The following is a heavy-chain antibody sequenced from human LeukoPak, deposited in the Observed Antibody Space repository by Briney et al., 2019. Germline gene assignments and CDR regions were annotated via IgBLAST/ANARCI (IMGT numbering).Heavy chain of an antibody. D-gene: IGHD2-2*02. J-gene: IGHJ6*03. CDR2: INYSGST. Sequence: SETLSLTCTVSGGSISSTIYYWGWIRQPPGKGLEWIGSINYSGSTYYSPSLKSRVTISVDTSKNQFSLKLSSVTAADTAVYYCARRARYCSSTSCYSNYYMDVWGKGTTVTVSS. V-gene: IGHV4-39*01. CDR3: ARRARYCSSTSCYSNYYMDV. CDR1: GGSISSTIYY.